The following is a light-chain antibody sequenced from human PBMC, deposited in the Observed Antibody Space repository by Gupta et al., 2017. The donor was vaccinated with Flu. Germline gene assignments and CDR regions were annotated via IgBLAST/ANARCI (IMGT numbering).Light chain of an antibody. CDR3: QQYDSTPPHS. Sequence: DIVMTQSPDSLAVSLGERATINCKSSQSVLYSSNNKNYLAWYQQKPGQPPKLLIYWASTRESGVPDRFSGSGYGTDFTLTISSLQAEDVAVYYCQQYDSTPPHSFGQGTKLEIK. CDR2: WAS. V-gene: IGKV4-1*01. CDR1: QSVLYSSNNKNY. J-gene: IGKJ2*03.